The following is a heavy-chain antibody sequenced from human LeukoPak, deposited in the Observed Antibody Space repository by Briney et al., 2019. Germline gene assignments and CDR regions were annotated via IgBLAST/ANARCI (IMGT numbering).Heavy chain of an antibody. J-gene: IGHJ4*02. CDR3: ARSRGGIAAAGRFDY. V-gene: IGHV3-20*04. D-gene: IGHD6-13*01. CDR1: GFTFDDYG. Sequence: GGSLRLSCAASGFTFDDYGMSWVRHAPGKGLEWVSGINWNGGSTGYADSVKGRFTISRDNAKNSLYLQMNSLRAEDTALYYCARSRGGIAAAGRFDYWGQGTLVTVSS. CDR2: INWNGGST.